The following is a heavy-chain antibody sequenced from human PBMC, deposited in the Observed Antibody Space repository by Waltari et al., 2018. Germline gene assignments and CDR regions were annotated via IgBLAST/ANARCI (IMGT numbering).Heavy chain of an antibody. CDR3: AGVPGPSSWYWFDP. D-gene: IGHD6-13*01. J-gene: IGHJ5*02. CDR1: GGTFSSYA. Sequence: QVQLVQSGAEVKKPGSSVKVSCKASGGTFSSYAISWVRQAPGQGLEWMGGIIPIFGTANYAQKFQGRVTMTRNTSISTAYMELSSLRSEDTAVYYCAGVPGPSSWYWFDPWGQGTLVTVSS. CDR2: IIPIFGTA. V-gene: IGHV1-69*05.